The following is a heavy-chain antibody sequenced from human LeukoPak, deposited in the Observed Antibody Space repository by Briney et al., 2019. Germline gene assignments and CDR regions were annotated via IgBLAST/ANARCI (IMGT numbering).Heavy chain of an antibody. Sequence: GGSLRLSCAASGFTFSSYSMNWVRQAPGKGLEWVSYISSSSSTIYYADSVKGRFTISRDNAKNSLYLQMNSLRAEDTAVYYCARDPEGYYYYGMDVWGQGTTVTVSS. J-gene: IGHJ6*02. CDR3: ARDPEGYYYYGMDV. V-gene: IGHV3-48*04. CDR1: GFTFSSYS. CDR2: ISSSSSTI.